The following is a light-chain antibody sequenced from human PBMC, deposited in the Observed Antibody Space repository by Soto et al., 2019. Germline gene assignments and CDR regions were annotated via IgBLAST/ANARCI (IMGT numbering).Light chain of an antibody. CDR3: SAYKSSNTYV. J-gene: IGLJ1*01. CDR2: DVS. V-gene: IGLV2-18*02. CDR1: SSDVGSYNR. Sequence: HSALNQPPSVYGAPVHSVAIFCTGTSSDVGSYNRVSWYQQPPGSAPKLMIYDVSNRPSGVPDRFSGSKSGNAASLTISGLQAEDEADYYCSAYKSSNTYVFGTGTEVTVL.